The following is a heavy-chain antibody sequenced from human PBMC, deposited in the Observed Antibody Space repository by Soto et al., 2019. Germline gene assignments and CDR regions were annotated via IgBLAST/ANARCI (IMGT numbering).Heavy chain of an antibody. V-gene: IGHV2-5*02. CDR2: IYWDDSK. D-gene: IGHD3-9*01. CDR3: AYKGPEDWPLDY. J-gene: IGHJ4*02. Sequence: QITLKESGPTLVRPTQTLTLTCAFSGFSLSTRGVGVGWIRQPPGKALEWLAVIYWDDSKHYSPSLRSRLTITTDTSKNQVVLPMTNMDPMDTGTYYGAYKGPEDWPLDYWGQGTLVTVSS. CDR1: GFSLSTRGVG.